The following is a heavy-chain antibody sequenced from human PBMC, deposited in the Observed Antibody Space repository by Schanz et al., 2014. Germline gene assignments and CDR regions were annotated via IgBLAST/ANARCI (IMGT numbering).Heavy chain of an antibody. V-gene: IGHV3-23*04. Sequence: EVQLVESGGGLVEPGGSLRLSCAASGFSFSSYAMGWVRQARGKGLEWVSAMNESHSTIYYADSVRGRSTISRDNAENTLFLQMNRLRAEDAAVYDCARKVVATIGAYYDNWGQGTLVIVSS. CDR1: GFSFSSYA. CDR3: ARKVVATIGAYYDN. J-gene: IGHJ4*02. CDR2: MNESHSTI. D-gene: IGHD5-12*01.